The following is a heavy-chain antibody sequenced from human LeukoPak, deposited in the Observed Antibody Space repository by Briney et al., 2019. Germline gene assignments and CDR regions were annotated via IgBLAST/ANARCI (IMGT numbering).Heavy chain of an antibody. D-gene: IGHD7-27*01. Sequence: PSETLSLTCTISGGSVGDYYWSWIRQSPGKGLEWIGYIYHSGSTSCSPSLKSRVTISADTSQNQFSLKLSSVTAADTAVYYCSSRKLGNDYWGQGTLVTVSS. J-gene: IGHJ4*02. CDR2: IYHSGST. CDR1: GGSVGDYY. V-gene: IGHV4-59*02. CDR3: SSRKLGNDY.